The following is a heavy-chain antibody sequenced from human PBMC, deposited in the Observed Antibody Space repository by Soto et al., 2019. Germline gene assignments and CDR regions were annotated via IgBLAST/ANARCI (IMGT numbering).Heavy chain of an antibody. V-gene: IGHV1-69*04. Sequence: SVKVSCKASGGTFSSYTISWVRQAPGQGLEWMGRIIPILGIANYAQKFQGRVTITADKSTSTAYMELSSLRSEDTAVYYCARDLGGEDDIVVVPAPKDAFDIWGQGTMVTVSS. D-gene: IGHD2-2*01. J-gene: IGHJ3*02. CDR3: ARDLGGEDDIVVVPAPKDAFDI. CDR1: GGTFSSYT. CDR2: IIPILGIA.